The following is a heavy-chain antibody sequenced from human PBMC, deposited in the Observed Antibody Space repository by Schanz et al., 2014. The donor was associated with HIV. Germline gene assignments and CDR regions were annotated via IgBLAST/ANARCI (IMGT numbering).Heavy chain of an antibody. Sequence: QVQLVQSGAEVKKPGSSVKVSCKASGGTFMTYAISWVRQAPGQGLEWMGGIIPVFGTTNYAQKFQGRVTITAAKSTSTAYMELSSLRSEDTAVYYCARGECDFWSGYCPHFHYFDLDVWGPGTSVTVSS. D-gene: IGHD3-3*01. CDR3: ARGECDFWSGYCPHFHYFDLDV. V-gene: IGHV1-69*06. J-gene: IGHJ6*02. CDR2: IIPVFGTT. CDR1: GGTFMTYA.